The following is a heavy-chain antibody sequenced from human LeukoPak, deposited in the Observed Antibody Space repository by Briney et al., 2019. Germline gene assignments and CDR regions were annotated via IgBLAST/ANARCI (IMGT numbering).Heavy chain of an antibody. D-gene: IGHD3-3*01. CDR3: AKWEGIRNHEFWSGFDY. CDR2: ISGSGGST. CDR1: GFTFSSYA. J-gene: IGHJ4*02. Sequence: QPGRSLRLSCAASGFTFSSYAMHWVRQAPGKGLEWVSAISGSGGSTYYADSVKGRFTISRDNSKNTLYLQMNSLRAEDTAVYYCAKWEGIRNHEFWSGFDYWGQGTLVTVSS. V-gene: IGHV3-23*01.